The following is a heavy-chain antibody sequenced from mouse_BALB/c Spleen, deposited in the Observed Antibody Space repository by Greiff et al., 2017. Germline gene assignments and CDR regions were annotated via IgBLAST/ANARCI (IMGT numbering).Heavy chain of an antibody. Sequence: VKVVESGPGLVAPSQSLSITCTVSGFSLTSYGVHWVRQPPGKGLEWLGVIWAGGSTNYNSALMSRLSISKDNSKSQVFLKMNSLQTDDTAMYYCANTVVNYWYFDVWGAGTTVTVSS. CDR2: IWAGGST. V-gene: IGHV2-9*02. J-gene: IGHJ1*01. D-gene: IGHD1-1*01. CDR1: GFSLTSYG. CDR3: ANTVVNYWYFDV.